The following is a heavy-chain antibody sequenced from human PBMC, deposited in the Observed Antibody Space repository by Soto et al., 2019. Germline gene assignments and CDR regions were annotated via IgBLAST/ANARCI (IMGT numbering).Heavy chain of an antibody. CDR3: ARVFYDSSNFFDY. Sequence: ASVKVSCKASGYTFTSYDINWVRQATGQGLEWMGWMNPNSGNTDYAQKFQGRVTMTTDTSTSTAYMELRSLRSEDTAVYYCARVFYDSSNFFDYWGQGTLVTVSS. CDR1: GYTFTSYD. V-gene: IGHV1-8*01. D-gene: IGHD3-22*01. CDR2: MNPNSGNT. J-gene: IGHJ4*02.